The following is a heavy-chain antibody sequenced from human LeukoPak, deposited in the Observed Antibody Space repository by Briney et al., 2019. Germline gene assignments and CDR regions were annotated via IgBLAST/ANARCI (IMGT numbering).Heavy chain of an antibody. CDR3: VTNYGDYGGGSFDV. CDR1: GFRFTDYS. V-gene: IGHV3-64D*06. Sequence: GASLRLSCTASGFRFTDYSMNWIRQAPGKGLEYVSSISHNGDSTRCADYVKGRFTVSRDNSTNTLYLQMSSLRPEDTAVYDCVTNYGDYGGGSFDVWGQGTKVIVSS. CDR2: ISHNGDST. D-gene: IGHD4-17*01. J-gene: IGHJ3*01.